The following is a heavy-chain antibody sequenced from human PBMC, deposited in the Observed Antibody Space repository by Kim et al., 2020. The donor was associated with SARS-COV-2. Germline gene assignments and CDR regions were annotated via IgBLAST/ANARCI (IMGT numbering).Heavy chain of an antibody. D-gene: IGHD2-15*01. V-gene: IGHV4-38-2*02. CDR1: GYSISSGYY. Sequence: SETLSLTCTVSGYSISSGYYWGWIRQPPGKGLEWIGSIYHSGSTYYNPSLKSRVTISVDTSKNQFSLKLSSVTAADTAVYYCARKYCSGGSCYADFDYWG. J-gene: IGHJ4*01. CDR2: IYHSGST. CDR3: ARKYCSGGSCYADFDY.